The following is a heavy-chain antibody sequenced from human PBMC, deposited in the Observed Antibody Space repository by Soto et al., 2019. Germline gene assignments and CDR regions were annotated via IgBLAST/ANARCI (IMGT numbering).Heavy chain of an antibody. D-gene: IGHD1-1*01. CDR3: ANQDLRGTSGTT. J-gene: IGHJ4*02. CDR2: ISGSGVST. V-gene: IGHV3-23*01. CDR1: GFTFSSYS. Sequence: GGSLRLSCAACGFTFSSYSISWVRQAPWKGLEWVSAISGSGVSTYYADSVKGRFTISRDNSKNTLYLQMNSLRVEDTAVYNCANQDLRGTSGTTWGQGTQVAVSS.